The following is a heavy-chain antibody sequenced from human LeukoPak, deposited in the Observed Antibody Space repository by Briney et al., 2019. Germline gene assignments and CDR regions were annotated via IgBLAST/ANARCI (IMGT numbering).Heavy chain of an antibody. J-gene: IGHJ4*02. CDR3: ARANVGASTPSDY. Sequence: GGSLRLSCAASGFTFSSYSMNWVRQAPGKGLEWVSYISSSSSTIYYADSVKGRFTISRDNAKNSLYPQMNSLRAEDTAVYYCARANVGASTPSDYWGQGTLVTVSS. D-gene: IGHD1-26*01. CDR2: ISSSSSTI. CDR1: GFTFSSYS. V-gene: IGHV3-48*01.